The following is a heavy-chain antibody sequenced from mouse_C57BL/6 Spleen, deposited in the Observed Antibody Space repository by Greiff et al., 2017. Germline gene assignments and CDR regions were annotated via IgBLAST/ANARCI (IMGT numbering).Heavy chain of an antibody. J-gene: IGHJ3*01. Sequence: DVKLVEPGGGLVQPGGSLSLSCAASGFTFPDYYMSWVRQPPGKALEWLGFIRNKANGHTTEYSAPVKGRFTISRDKSQSILYLQMKALRAEDSATYYGARSDYDYDAAWFAYCGQGTLGTVSA. CDR3: ARSDYDYDAAWFAY. V-gene: IGHV7-3*01. CDR2: IRNKANGHTT. CDR1: GFTFPDYY. D-gene: IGHD2-4*01.